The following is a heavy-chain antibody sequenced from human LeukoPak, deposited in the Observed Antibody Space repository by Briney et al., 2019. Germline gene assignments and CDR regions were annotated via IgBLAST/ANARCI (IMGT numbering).Heavy chain of an antibody. V-gene: IGHV3-23*01. CDR2: ISGSGGST. CDR3: AWGCSSTSCYAPVCFDY. J-gene: IGHJ4*02. D-gene: IGHD2-2*01. Sequence: GGSLRLSCAASGFTFSSYAMSWVRQAPGKGLEWVSAISGSGGSTYYADSVKGRFTISRDNSKNTLYLQMNSLRAEDTAVYYCAWGCSSTSCYAPVCFDYWGQGTLVTVSS. CDR1: GFTFSSYA.